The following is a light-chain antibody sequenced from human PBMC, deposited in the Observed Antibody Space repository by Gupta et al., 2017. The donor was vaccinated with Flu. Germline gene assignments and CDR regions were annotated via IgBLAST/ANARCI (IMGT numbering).Light chain of an antibody. CDR1: SSDVGGYNY. V-gene: IGLV2-8*01. Sequence: GSPGQSVTISCTGTSSDVGGYNYVSWYQQHPGKAPKLMIYEVSKRPSGVPDRFSGSKSGNTASLTVSGLQAEDEADYYCSSYAGSNHLEFGG. CDR3: SSYAGSNHLE. J-gene: IGLJ3*02. CDR2: EVS.